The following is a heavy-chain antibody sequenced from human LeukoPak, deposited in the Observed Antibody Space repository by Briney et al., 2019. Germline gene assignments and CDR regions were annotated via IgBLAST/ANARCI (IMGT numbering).Heavy chain of an antibody. CDR2: INHSGST. CDR1: GGSFSGYY. V-gene: IGHV4-34*01. Sequence: ASETLSLTCAVYGGSFSGYYWSWIRQPPGKGLEWIGEINHSGSTNYNPSLKSRVTISVDTSKNQFSLKLSSVTAADTAVYYCARQGWLRSHTEIDYWGQGTLVTVSS. CDR3: ARQGWLRSHTEIDY. D-gene: IGHD5-12*01. J-gene: IGHJ4*02.